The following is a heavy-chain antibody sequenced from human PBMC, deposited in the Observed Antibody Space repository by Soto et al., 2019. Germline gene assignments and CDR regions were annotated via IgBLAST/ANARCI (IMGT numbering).Heavy chain of an antibody. D-gene: IGHD6-6*01. CDR1: GGTFSSYA. V-gene: IGHV1-69*13. CDR2: IIPIFGTA. J-gene: IGHJ6*02. Sequence: SXKVYCKASGGTFSSYAISLVRQAPGQGLEWMGGIIPIFGTANYAQKFQGRVTITADESTSTAYMELSSLRSEDTAVYYCARCMAASYYYYGMDVWGQGTTVTVSS. CDR3: ARCMAASYYYYGMDV.